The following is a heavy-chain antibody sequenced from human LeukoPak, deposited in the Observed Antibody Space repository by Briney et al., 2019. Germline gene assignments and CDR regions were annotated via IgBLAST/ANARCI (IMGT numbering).Heavy chain of an antibody. J-gene: IGHJ5*02. D-gene: IGHD4-17*01. V-gene: IGHV4-39*01. CDR3: ARRDYGAPRWFDP. Sequence: SETLSLTCTVSGGSISSSNYYWGWIRQPPGKGLEWIGSAYYSGSTYSNTSLKSRITIYVDKSKNQFSLRLSSVTAADTGIYYCARRDYGAPRWFDPWGQGTLVTVSS. CDR1: GGSISSSNYY. CDR2: AYYSGST.